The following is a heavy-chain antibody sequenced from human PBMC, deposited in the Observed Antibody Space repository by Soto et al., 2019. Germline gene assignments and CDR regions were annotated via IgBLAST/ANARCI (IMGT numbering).Heavy chain of an antibody. D-gene: IGHD3-10*01. V-gene: IGHV3-21*01. CDR2: ISSSGTYI. J-gene: IGHJ6*02. Sequence: GGSLRLSCAASGFTFSSYGMHWVRQAPGKGLEWVSSISSSGTYIYYADSVKGRFAISRDNANNVMYLQMDTLRAEDTAVYYCVRAGHVFDVHYYGMDLWGQGTTVTVSS. CDR3: VRAGHVFDVHYYGMDL. CDR1: GFTFSSYG.